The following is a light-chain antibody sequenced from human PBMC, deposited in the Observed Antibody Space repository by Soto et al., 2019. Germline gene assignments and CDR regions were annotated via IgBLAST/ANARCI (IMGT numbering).Light chain of an antibody. CDR2: SSD. CDR1: SSNIGRNS. CDR3: AAWDDSLNGVL. Sequence: QSVLTQPPSASGTPGQRVTISCSGRSSNIGRNSVNWYQHLPGTAPKLLIHSSDQRPSGAPDRFAGSKSGTSASLAISGLQSEDEAQYYCAAWDDSLNGVLFGGGTKLTVL. V-gene: IGLV1-44*01. J-gene: IGLJ2*01.